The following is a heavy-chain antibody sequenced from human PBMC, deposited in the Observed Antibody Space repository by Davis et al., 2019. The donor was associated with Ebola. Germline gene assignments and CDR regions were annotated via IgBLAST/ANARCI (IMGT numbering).Heavy chain of an antibody. V-gene: IGHV4-59*01. CDR1: GGSISSYY. Sequence: PSETLSLTCTVSGGSISSYYWSWIRQPPGKGLEWIGYIYYSGSPNYNPSLKSRVTISVDTSKNQFSLKLSSVTAADTAVYYCARGFLWFGELAAFDIWGQGTMVTVSS. J-gene: IGHJ3*02. D-gene: IGHD3-10*01. CDR2: IYYSGSP. CDR3: ARGFLWFGELAAFDI.